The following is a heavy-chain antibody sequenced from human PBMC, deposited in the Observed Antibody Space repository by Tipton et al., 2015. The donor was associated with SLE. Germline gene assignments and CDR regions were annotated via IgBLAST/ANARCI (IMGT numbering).Heavy chain of an antibody. CDR3: VVCSPSSCSYFDY. CDR1: GGSINTYY. Sequence: TLSLTCTVSGGSINTYYWAWVRQPAGKGLEWIGRIYTGGTTKYNPSLERRVSLSVDTSRGQFFLEVRSVTAADTAVYYCVVCSPSSCSYFDYWGQGRLVTVSS. D-gene: IGHD2-2*01. J-gene: IGHJ4*02. CDR2: IYTGGTT. V-gene: IGHV4-4*07.